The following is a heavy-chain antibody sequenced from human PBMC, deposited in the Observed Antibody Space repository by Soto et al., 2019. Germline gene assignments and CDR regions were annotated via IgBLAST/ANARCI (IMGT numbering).Heavy chain of an antibody. D-gene: IGHD3-22*01. V-gene: IGHV3-23*01. CDR3: AKVFYYYDSSGYYYFDY. CDR2: ISGSGSTI. Sequence: QPGGSLRLSCAASGFTFSSYAVSWVRQAPGKGPEWISSISGSGSTIYYADSVKGRLTISRDNSKNTLYLQMSSLRAEDTAVYYCAKVFYYYDSSGYYYFDYWGQGTLVTVSS. J-gene: IGHJ4*02. CDR1: GFTFSSYA.